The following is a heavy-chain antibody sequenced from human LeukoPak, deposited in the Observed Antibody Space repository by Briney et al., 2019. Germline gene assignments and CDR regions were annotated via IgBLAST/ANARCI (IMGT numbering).Heavy chain of an antibody. CDR1: GRSISIYY. D-gene: IGHD3-3*01. Sequence: ETLSLTCTVSGRSISIYYWSCVPQPPGKGREGMGYIYYSGSTNYNPSLKSRVPLSVDTSKNQFSLKLSSVPAADTAVYYCARHQSSYYDFWSGYSGTYYGMDVWGQGTTVTVSS. CDR2: IYYSGST. J-gene: IGHJ6*02. CDR3: ARHQSSYYDFWSGYSGTYYGMDV. V-gene: IGHV4-59*08.